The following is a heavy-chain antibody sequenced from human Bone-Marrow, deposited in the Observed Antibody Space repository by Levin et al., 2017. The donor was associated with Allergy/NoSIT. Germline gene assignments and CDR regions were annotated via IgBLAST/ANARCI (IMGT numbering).Heavy chain of an antibody. CDR1: GGSVSTYY. CDR3: AREGSRGSGSYLDS. J-gene: IGHJ4*02. D-gene: IGHD3-10*01. CDR2: IYYNGRT. V-gene: IGHV4-59*02. Sequence: SETLSLTCTVSGGSVSTYYWNWIRQPPGKGLEWIGYIYYNGRTTYSPSLKSRVTISVDTSKNQFSLRLTSVTDAVTAVYYCAREGSRGSGSYLDSWGQGALVTVSS.